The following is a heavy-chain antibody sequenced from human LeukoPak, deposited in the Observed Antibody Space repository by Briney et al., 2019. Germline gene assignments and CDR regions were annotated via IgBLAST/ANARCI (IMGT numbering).Heavy chain of an antibody. CDR2: INHSGST. J-gene: IGHJ4*02. V-gene: IGHV4-34*01. CDR3: ARRGDYVWGSYRYGGLWYFDY. CDR1: GGSFSGYY. D-gene: IGHD3-16*02. Sequence: SETLSLTCAVYGGSFSGYYWSWIRQPPGKGLEWIGEINHSGSTNYNPSLKSRVTISVDTSKNQFSLKLSSVTAADTAVYYCARRGDYVWGSYRYGGLWYFDYWGQGTLVTVSS.